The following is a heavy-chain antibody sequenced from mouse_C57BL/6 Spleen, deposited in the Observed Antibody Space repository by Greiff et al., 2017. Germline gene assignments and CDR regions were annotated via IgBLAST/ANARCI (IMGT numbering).Heavy chain of an antibody. CDR2: ISYDGSN. D-gene: IGHD2-4*01. V-gene: IGHV3-6*01. CDR3: ARGDYDYDWYFDV. J-gene: IGHJ1*03. Sequence: DVKLQESGPGLVKPSQSLSLTCSVTGYSITSGYYWNWIRQFPGNKLEWMGYISYDGSNNYNPSLKNRISITRDTSKNQFFLKLNSVTTEDTATYYCARGDYDYDWYFDVWGTGTTVTVSS. CDR1: GYSITSGYY.